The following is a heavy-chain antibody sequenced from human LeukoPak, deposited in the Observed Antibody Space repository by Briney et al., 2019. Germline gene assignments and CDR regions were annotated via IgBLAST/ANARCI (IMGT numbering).Heavy chain of an antibody. Sequence: GGSLRLSCAASGFTFSSYWMSWVRQAPGKGLEWVANIKQDGSEKYYVDSVKGRFTISRDNAKNSLYLQMNSLRAEDTALYYCAKDIMRVGAHFDYWGQGTLVTVSS. CDR3: AKDIMRVGAHFDY. J-gene: IGHJ4*02. CDR2: IKQDGSEK. D-gene: IGHD1-26*01. V-gene: IGHV3-7*03. CDR1: GFTFSSYW.